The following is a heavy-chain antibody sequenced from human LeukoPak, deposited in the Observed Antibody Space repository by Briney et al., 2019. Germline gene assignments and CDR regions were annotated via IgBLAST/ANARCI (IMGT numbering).Heavy chain of an antibody. CDR3: ARNWGAGHPINFDY. D-gene: IGHD3-16*01. CDR1: GYTFTSYG. V-gene: IGHV1-18*01. J-gene: IGHJ4*02. CDR2: ISAYNGNT. Sequence: ASVKVSCKASGYTFTSYGISWVRQAPGQGLEWMGWISAYNGNTNYAQKFQGRVTMTTDTSTNTAYMDLRSLRSDDTAVYYCARNWGAGHPINFDYWGQGTLVTVSS.